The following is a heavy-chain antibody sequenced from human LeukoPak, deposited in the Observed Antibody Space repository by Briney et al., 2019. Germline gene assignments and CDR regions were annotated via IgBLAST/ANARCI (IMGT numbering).Heavy chain of an antibody. Sequence: SVKVSCEASGYTFTSYAISWVRQAPGQGLEWMGGIIPIFGTANYAQKFQGRVTITADESTSTAYMELSSLRSEDTAVYYCARESKRSYDYVWGSHTAAYFDYWGQGTLVTVSS. D-gene: IGHD3-16*01. CDR3: ARESKRSYDYVWGSHTAAYFDY. CDR2: IIPIFGTA. J-gene: IGHJ4*02. V-gene: IGHV1-69*13. CDR1: GYTFTSYA.